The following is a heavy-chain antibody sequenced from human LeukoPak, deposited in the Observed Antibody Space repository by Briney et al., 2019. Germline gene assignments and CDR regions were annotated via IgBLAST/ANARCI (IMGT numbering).Heavy chain of an antibody. CDR2: IIPFIGAP. CDR3: AREVITDTTLGWFDP. D-gene: IGHD1-7*01. V-gene: IGHV1-69*13. Sequence: SVKVSCKASGGTFSTDAIAWIRQAPGEGLEWMGGIIPFIGAPNFAQMFHGRVTITADDTTSIVYMELSSLRSDDTAVYYCAREVITDTTLGWFDPWGQGTLITVSS. J-gene: IGHJ5*02. CDR1: GGTFSTDA.